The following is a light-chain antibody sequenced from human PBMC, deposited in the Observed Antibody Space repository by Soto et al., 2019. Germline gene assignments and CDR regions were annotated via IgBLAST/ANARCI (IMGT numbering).Light chain of an antibody. CDR1: SSDVGGYNY. CDR3: ISYAGSNNLYV. V-gene: IGLV2-8*01. CDR2: EVS. Sequence: QSALTQPPSASGSPGQSVAISCTGTSSDVGGYNYVSWYQQHPGKAPKLMIYEVSKRPSGVPDRFSGSKSGNTASLTVSGLQAEDEADYYCISYAGSNNLYVLGTGTKVT. J-gene: IGLJ1*01.